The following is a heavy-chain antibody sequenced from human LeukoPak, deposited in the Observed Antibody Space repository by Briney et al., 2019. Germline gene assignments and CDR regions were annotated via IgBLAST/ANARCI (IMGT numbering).Heavy chain of an antibody. Sequence: GGSLRLPCAASGFTFTNYWMTWVRQAPGKGLEWVANIGQDGGEKYYVDSVKGRFTISRDNTKDSLYLQMNSLGAEDTAVYYCARLREGSYWGRGTLVTVSS. V-gene: IGHV3-7*01. CDR3: ARLREGSY. CDR1: GFTFTNYW. D-gene: IGHD1-26*01. CDR2: IGQDGGEK. J-gene: IGHJ4*02.